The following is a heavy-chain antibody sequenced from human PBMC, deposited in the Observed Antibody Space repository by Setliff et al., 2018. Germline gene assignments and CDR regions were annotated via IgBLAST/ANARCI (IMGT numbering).Heavy chain of an antibody. D-gene: IGHD3-10*01. V-gene: IGHV1-18*01. Sequence: ASVKVSCKASGYTFTTLDINWVRQTAGQGLEWMGWISAYNGNTNYAQKLQGRVTITRDTSASTAYMELSSLRSEDTAVYYCARDLTMVRGVKGYWGQGTLVTVSS. CDR1: GYTFTTLD. J-gene: IGHJ4*02. CDR3: ARDLTMVRGVKGY. CDR2: ISAYNGNT.